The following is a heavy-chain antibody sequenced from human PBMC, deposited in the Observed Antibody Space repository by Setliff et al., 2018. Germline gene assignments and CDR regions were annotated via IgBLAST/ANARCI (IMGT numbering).Heavy chain of an antibody. Sequence: TLSLTCTVSGGGSINNYYWSWVRQSPGKGLEWIGFVHFGGDTNYNPSLKSRVTMSADTSNNQFSLNLRSVTAADTAVYFCARQPSSGAYYNPRPYYFDYWGQGTLVTV. CDR1: GGGSINNYY. CDR3: ARQPSSGAYYNPRPYYFDY. D-gene: IGHD3-10*01. CDR2: VHFGGDT. J-gene: IGHJ4*02. V-gene: IGHV4-59*08.